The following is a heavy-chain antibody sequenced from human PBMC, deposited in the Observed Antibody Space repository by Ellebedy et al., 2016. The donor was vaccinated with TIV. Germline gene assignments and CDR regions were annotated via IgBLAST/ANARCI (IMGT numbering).Heavy chain of an antibody. CDR1: GGSISSYY. CDR3: ARESVHYDHHAFDI. Sequence: SETLSLXXTVSGGSISSYYRSWIRQPPGKGLEWIGYIYYSGSTYYSPSLKSRVTISVDTSKNQFSLKLSSVTAADTAVYYCARESVHYDHHAFDIWGQGTMVTVSS. V-gene: IGHV4-59*12. CDR2: IYYSGST. J-gene: IGHJ3*02. D-gene: IGHD3-22*01.